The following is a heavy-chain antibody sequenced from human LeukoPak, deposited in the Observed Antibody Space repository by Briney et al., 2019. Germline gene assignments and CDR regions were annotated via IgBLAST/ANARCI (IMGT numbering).Heavy chain of an antibody. CDR1: GYTFTGYY. V-gene: IGHV1-2*02. J-gene: IGHJ6*02. D-gene: IGHD3-3*01. CDR3: ARVGDFWSGYYYYYGMDV. Sequence: GASVKVSCKASGYTFTGYYMHWVRQAPGQGLGWMGWINPNSGGTNYAQKFQGRVTMTRDTSISTAYMELSRLRSDDTAVYYCARVGDFWSGYYYYYGMDVWGQGTLVTVSS. CDR2: INPNSGGT.